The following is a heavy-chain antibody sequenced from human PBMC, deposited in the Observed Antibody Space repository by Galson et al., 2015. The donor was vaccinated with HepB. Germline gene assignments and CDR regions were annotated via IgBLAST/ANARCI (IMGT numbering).Heavy chain of an antibody. Sequence: QSGAEVKKPGEALKISCKGSGDSFTNYWLGWVRQMPGKCLAWVGLIYPGDSKIRYSPSFQGQVTISADKSISTAYPQWSSLKASDTAMYYGARHVETGTWHPFDCWGQGTLVTVSS. J-gene: IGHJ4*02. CDR2: IYPGDSKI. D-gene: IGHD7-27*01. CDR3: ARHVETGTWHPFDC. V-gene: IGHV5-51*01. CDR1: GDSFTNYW.